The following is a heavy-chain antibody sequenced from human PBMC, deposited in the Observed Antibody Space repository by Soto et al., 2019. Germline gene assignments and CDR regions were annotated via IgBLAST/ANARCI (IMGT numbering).Heavy chain of an antibody. Sequence: SVKVSCKASGGTFSSYAISWVRQAPGQGLEWMGGIIPIFGTANYAQKFQGRVTITADESTSTAYMELSSLRSEDTAVYYCARDRRYNWNDLDYWGQGTLVTVYS. D-gene: IGHD1-20*01. CDR3: ARDRRYNWNDLDY. J-gene: IGHJ4*02. CDR2: IIPIFGTA. CDR1: GGTFSSYA. V-gene: IGHV1-69*13.